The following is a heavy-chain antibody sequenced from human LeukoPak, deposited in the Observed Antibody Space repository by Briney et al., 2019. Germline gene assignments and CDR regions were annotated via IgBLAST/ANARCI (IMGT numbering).Heavy chain of an antibody. D-gene: IGHD6-13*01. CDR1: GYTFTSYY. CDR2: INPSGGST. J-gene: IGHJ4*02. V-gene: IGHV1-46*01. CDR3: ARVTAAAGTAYYFDY. Sequence: GASVKVSCKASGYTFTSYYMHWVRQAPGQGLEWMGIINPSGGSTSYAQKFQGRVTMTRDMSTSTVYMELSSLRSEDTAVYYCARVTAAAGTAYYFDYWGQGTLVTVSS.